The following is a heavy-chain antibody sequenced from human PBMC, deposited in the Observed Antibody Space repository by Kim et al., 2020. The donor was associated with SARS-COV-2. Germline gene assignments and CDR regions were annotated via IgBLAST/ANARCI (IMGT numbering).Heavy chain of an antibody. D-gene: IGHD1-26*01. Sequence: ASVKVSCKASGYTFTSYGISWVRQAPGQGLEWMGWISAYNGNTNYAQKLQGRVTMTTDTSTSTAYMELRSLRSDDTAVYYCARDLRVGATPDYYYGMDVWGQGDTVTVSS. CDR2: ISAYNGNT. CDR3: ARDLRVGATPDYYYGMDV. J-gene: IGHJ6*02. CDR1: GYTFTSYG. V-gene: IGHV1-18*04.